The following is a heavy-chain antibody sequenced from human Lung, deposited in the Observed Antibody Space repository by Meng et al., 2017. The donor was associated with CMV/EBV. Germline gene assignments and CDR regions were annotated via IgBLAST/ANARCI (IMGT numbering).Heavy chain of an antibody. V-gene: IGHV1-69*05. Sequence: SVXVSXKASGGTFSSYAISWVRQAPGQGLEWMGGIIPIFGTANYAQKFQGRVTITTDESTSTAYMELSSRRSEDTAVYYCARADIVVVPAASGGAYYYYGMDVWGQGXTVTVSS. D-gene: IGHD2-2*01. J-gene: IGHJ6*02. CDR3: ARADIVVVPAASGGAYYYYGMDV. CDR1: GGTFSSYA. CDR2: IIPIFGTA.